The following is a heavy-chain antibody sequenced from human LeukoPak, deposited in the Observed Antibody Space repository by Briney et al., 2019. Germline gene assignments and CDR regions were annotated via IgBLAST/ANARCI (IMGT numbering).Heavy chain of an antibody. CDR3: AKAGYSSGWTRYYGMDV. CDR1: GFTFSSYW. V-gene: IGHV3-7*01. Sequence: GGSLRLSCAASGFTFSSYWMSWVRQALGKGLEWVANIKQDGSEKYYVDSVKGRFTISRDNSNNTLYLQMNSLRPDDTAVYYCAKAGYSSGWTRYYGMDVWGQGTTVAVSS. CDR2: IKQDGSEK. J-gene: IGHJ6*02. D-gene: IGHD6-19*01.